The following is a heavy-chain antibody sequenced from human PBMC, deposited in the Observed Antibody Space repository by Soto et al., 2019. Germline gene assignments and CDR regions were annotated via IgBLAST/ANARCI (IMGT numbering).Heavy chain of an antibody. J-gene: IGHJ5*02. CDR2: ISGSGSVT. V-gene: IGHV3-23*01. D-gene: IGHD3-22*01. Sequence: GRSLRLSCAASGFIFSTYSMNWVRQAPGKGLEWVSTISGSGSVTSYADSVKGRFTISRDNSKNTLFLQLNSLTAEDTAIFYCAKGYSGSSTRRFDPWGRGTLVTVSS. CDR1: GFIFSTYS. CDR3: AKGYSGSSTRRFDP.